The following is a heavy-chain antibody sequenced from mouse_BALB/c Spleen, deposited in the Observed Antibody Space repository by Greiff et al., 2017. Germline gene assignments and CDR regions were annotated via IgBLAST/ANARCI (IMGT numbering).Heavy chain of an antibody. CDR1: GFAFSSYD. CDR2: ISSGGGST. J-gene: IGHJ3*01. D-gene: IGHD1-1*01. CDR3: ASHYYGSSYWFAY. V-gene: IGHV5-12-1*01. Sequence: EVNVVESGGDLVKPGGSLKLSCAASGFAFSSYDMSWVRQTPEKRLEWVAYISSGGGSTYYPDTVKGRFTISRDNAKNTLYLQMSSLKSEDTAMYYCASHYYGSSYWFAYWGQGTLVTVSA.